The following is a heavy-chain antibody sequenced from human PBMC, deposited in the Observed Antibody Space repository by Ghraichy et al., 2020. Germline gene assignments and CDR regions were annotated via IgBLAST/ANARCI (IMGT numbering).Heavy chain of an antibody. V-gene: IGHV3-23*01. CDR3: AKEEGVSAVPDY. CDR1: GLIFSSYA. CDR2: IAGSGGNT. D-gene: IGHD2-15*01. Sequence: GGSLRLSCAASGLIFSSYAMTWVRQAPGKGLEWVSAIAGSGGNTYYADFAEGRFTISRDNSRKTLYLQMNSLRAEDTAVYYCAKEEGVSAVPDYWGQGNLGPV. J-gene: IGHJ4*02.